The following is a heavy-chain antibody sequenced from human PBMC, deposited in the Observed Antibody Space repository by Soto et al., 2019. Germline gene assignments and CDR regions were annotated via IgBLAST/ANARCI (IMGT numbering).Heavy chain of an antibody. CDR3: AKAPRGGVIITTYSAHIDY. CDR2: INHDGGRT. D-gene: IGHD3-3*01. J-gene: IGHJ4*02. V-gene: IGHV1-46*01. CDR1: GYTFTSYY. Sequence: QVQLVQSGAEVKKPGASVMLSCKASGYTFTSYYMHWVRQAPGQGLEWMGIINHDGGRTRYAQKLQGRVTMTTDTSTRTFHMELSSLRSEDTAMYYCAKAPRGGVIITTYSAHIDYWGQGTLVTVAA.